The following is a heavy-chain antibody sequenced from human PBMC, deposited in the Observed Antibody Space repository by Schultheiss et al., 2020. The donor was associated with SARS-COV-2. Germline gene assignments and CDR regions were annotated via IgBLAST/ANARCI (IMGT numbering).Heavy chain of an antibody. J-gene: IGHJ4*02. D-gene: IGHD2-8*01. CDR1: GFTVSSNY. CDR2: ISGSGGST. V-gene: IGHV3-23*01. Sequence: GGSLRLSCAASGFTVSSNYMSWVRQAPGKGLEWVSAISGSGGSTYYADSVKGRFTISRDNAKDSLYLQMNSLRAEDTAVYYCARGGVYATHFDYWGQGTLVTVSS. CDR3: ARGGVYATHFDY.